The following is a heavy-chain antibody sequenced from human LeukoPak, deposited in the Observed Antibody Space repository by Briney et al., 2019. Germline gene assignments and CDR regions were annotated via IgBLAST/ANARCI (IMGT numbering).Heavy chain of an antibody. CDR1: GGSISSYY. D-gene: IGHD1-26*01. J-gene: IGHJ4*02. V-gene: IGHV4-59*01. CDR3: ARAGGATDY. Sequence: SETLSLTCTVSGGSISSYYWSWIRQPPGKGLEWIGYIYYSGSTNYNPSLKSRVTISVDTSKNQFSLKLSSVTAADTAVYYCARAGGATDYWGQGTLVTVSS. CDR2: IYYSGST.